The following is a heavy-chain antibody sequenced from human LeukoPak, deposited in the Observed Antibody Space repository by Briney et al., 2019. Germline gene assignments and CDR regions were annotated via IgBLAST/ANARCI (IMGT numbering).Heavy chain of an antibody. V-gene: IGHV3-11*04. CDR2: ISSSGSTI. CDR3: ARRSGSYYDAFDI. D-gene: IGHD1-26*01. Sequence: LSLTCAVYGGSFSGYYWSWIRQAPGKGLEWVSYISSSGSTIYYADSVKGRFTISRDNAKNSLYLQMNSLRAEDTAVYYCARRSGSYYDAFDIWGQGTMVTVSS. J-gene: IGHJ3*02. CDR1: GGSFSGYY.